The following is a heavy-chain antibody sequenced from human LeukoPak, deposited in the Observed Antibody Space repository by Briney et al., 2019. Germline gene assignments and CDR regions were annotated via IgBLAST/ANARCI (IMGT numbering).Heavy chain of an antibody. V-gene: IGHV3-48*03. D-gene: IGHD3-22*01. Sequence: PGGSLRLSCAASGFTFSSYEMNWVRQAPGKGLDWVSSISSSGYTIYYIDSVKGRFTISRDNAKSSLYLQMNSLRAEDTAVYYCARFRHYYDSSGYYSFDYWGQGTLVTVSS. J-gene: IGHJ4*02. CDR3: ARFRHYYDSSGYYSFDY. CDR2: ISSSGYTI. CDR1: GFTFSSYE.